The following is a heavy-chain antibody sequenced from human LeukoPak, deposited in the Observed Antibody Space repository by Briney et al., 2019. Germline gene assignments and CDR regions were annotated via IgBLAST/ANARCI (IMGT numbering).Heavy chain of an antibody. CDR1: GFTFSSYG. D-gene: IGHD3-22*01. CDR2: IRYDGSNK. CDR3: AKQGRTYYYDSSGYGVDY. V-gene: IGHV3-30*02. J-gene: IGHJ4*02. Sequence: GGSLRLSCAASGFTFSSYGMHWVRQAPGKGLEWVAFIRYDGSNKYYADSVKGRFTISGDNSKNTLYLQMNSLRAGDTAVYYCAKQGRTYYYDSSGYGVDYWGQGTLVTVSS.